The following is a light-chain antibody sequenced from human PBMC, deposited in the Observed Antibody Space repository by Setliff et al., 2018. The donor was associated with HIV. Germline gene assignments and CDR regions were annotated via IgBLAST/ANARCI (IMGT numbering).Light chain of an antibody. V-gene: IGLV1-47*01. CDR1: RPNIKSNY. Sequence: KRVTISCSGSRPNIKSNYVYWFQQVPGTAPKLLIYRNNERPSGVPDRFSGSKSDTSAALAISGLRSEDEADYYCASWDDRLSAWVFGGGTKVTVL. J-gene: IGLJ3*02. CDR3: ASWDDRLSAWV. CDR2: RNN.